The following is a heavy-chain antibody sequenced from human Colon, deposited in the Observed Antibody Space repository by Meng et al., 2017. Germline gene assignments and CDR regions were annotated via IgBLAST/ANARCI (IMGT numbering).Heavy chain of an antibody. CDR2: INHTGNT. D-gene: IGHD6-19*01. CDR3: ARSVRLGVAGKSGAY. V-gene: IGHV4-34*01. CDR1: GGSFSGYS. J-gene: IGHJ4*02. Sequence: QVQLQESGPGLLKPSETLSLTCAVYGGSFSGYSWSWIRQPPGKGLEWIGEINHTGNTSYNPSLKSRLTISVDTSKNQFSLNLSSVTAADTALYYCARSVRLGVAGKSGAYWGQGTLVTVSS.